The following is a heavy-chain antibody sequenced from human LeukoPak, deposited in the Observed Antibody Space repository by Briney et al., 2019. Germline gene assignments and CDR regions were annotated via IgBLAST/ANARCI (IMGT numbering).Heavy chain of an antibody. J-gene: IGHJ4*02. V-gene: IGHV3-30*02. Sequence: PGESLRLSCAASGFTFSNYGMHWVRQAPGMGLEWVAFIRSDGSIKYYADSVKGRFTISRDNSKNTLYLQMNSLRAEDTAVYFCAKDQPLVYFDYWGQGTLVTVSS. CDR2: IRSDGSIK. D-gene: IGHD3-16*01. CDR3: AKDQPLVYFDY. CDR1: GFTFSNYG.